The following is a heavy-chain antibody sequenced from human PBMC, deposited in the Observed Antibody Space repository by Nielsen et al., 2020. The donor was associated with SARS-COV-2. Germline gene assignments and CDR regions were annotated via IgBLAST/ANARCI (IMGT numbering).Heavy chain of an antibody. Sequence: SVKVSCKASGGTFSSYAISWVRQAPGQGLEWMGGIIPIFGTANYAQKFQGRVTITADKSTSTAYMEQSSLRSEDTAVYYCASDKGIAAAGAYWGQGTLVTVSS. D-gene: IGHD6-13*01. V-gene: IGHV1-69*06. CDR1: GGTFSSYA. CDR3: ASDKGIAAAGAY. CDR2: IIPIFGTA. J-gene: IGHJ4*02.